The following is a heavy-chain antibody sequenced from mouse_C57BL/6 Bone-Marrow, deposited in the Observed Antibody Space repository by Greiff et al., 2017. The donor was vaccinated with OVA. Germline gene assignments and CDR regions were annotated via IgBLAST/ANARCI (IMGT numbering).Heavy chain of an antibody. Sequence: QLQQPGAELVMPGASVKLSCKASGYTFTSYWMHWVKQRPGQGLEWIGEIDPSDSYTNYNQKFKGKSTLTVDKSSSTAYMQLSSLTSEDSAVYYCARGNYYGSSYDYFDYWGQGTTLTVSS. V-gene: IGHV1-69*01. CDR2: IDPSDSYT. CDR3: ARGNYYGSSYDYFDY. CDR1: GYTFTSYW. J-gene: IGHJ2*01. D-gene: IGHD1-1*01.